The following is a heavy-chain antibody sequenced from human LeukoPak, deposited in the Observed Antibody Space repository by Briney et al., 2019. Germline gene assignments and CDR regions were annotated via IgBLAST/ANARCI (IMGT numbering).Heavy chain of an antibody. D-gene: IGHD3-22*01. Sequence: AVKVSCQASGYVFINYGISGLRQAPGQGVAWMGGIIPIFGTGNYAQKFQGRVTITTDESTHTAYMEVTDLTSSDTAGYSCSRGFSPYYYEGSGYYNFDYWGQGTLVTVSS. CDR1: GYVFINYG. CDR2: IIPIFGTG. V-gene: IGHV1-69*05. CDR3: SRGFSPYYYEGSGYYNFDY. J-gene: IGHJ4*02.